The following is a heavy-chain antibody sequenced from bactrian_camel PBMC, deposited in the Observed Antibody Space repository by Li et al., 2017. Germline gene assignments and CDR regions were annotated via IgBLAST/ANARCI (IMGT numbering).Heavy chain of an antibody. V-gene: IGHV3S55*01. CDR3: AASVGACYGRLGFGLDSRDFRH. D-gene: IGHD5*01. J-gene: IGHJ4*01. CDR1: GYTYGRYC. CDR2: FSTGEKT. Sequence: HVQLVESGGDSVQAGGSLRLSCKFSGYTYGRYCMGWFHQAPGKAREAVAIFSTGEKTDYADTVKGRFTISGASARNTVSLQMNSPRPEDTGMYYCAASVGACYGRLGFGLDSRDFRHWGQGTQVTVS.